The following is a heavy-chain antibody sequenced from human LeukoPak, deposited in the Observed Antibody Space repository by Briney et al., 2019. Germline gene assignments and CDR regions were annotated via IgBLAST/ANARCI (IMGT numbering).Heavy chain of an antibody. V-gene: IGHV4-34*01. Sequence: SETLSLTCAVYGGSFGGYYWSWIRQPPGKGLEWIGTIYYTGNTYYNPSLKSRVTISVDTSKNQFSLKLTSVTAADTAVYYCAKDLHGYCSGGSCYSGGWFDPWGQGTLVTVSS. CDR2: IYYTGNT. CDR1: GGSFGGYY. D-gene: IGHD2-15*01. CDR3: AKDLHGYCSGGSCYSGGWFDP. J-gene: IGHJ5*02.